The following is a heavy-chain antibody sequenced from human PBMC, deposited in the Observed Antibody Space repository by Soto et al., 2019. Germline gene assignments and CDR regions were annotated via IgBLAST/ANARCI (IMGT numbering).Heavy chain of an antibody. V-gene: IGHV4-61*08. CDR3: ARDLSIMGYYGMDV. Sequence: QLQLQESGPGLVKPSETLSLTCTVSGGSVSSGGSYWSWIRQPPGKGLEWIGYIYYTGRTTYSPSLMSRVTMSVDTSKNQFSLKLSSVNAADTAVYYCARDLSIMGYYGMDVWGQGTTVSVSS. J-gene: IGHJ6*02. CDR2: IYYTGRT. CDR1: GGSVSSGGSY.